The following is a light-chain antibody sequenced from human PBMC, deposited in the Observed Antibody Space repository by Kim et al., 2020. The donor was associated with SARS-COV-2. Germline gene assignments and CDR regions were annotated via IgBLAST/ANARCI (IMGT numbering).Light chain of an antibody. CDR3: SSYAGSNIVL. CDR2: EVS. Sequence: QSVLTQPPSASGSPGQSVTISCTGSSSDVGGYNYVSWYQQHPGKAPKLMIYEVSERPSGVPDRFSGSKSGNTASLTVSGLQAEDEADYYCSSYAGSNIVLFVGGTQLTVL. J-gene: IGLJ2*01. CDR1: SSDVGGYNY. V-gene: IGLV2-8*01.